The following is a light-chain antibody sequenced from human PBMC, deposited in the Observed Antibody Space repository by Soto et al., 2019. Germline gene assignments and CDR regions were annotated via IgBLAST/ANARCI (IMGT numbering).Light chain of an antibody. J-gene: IGKJ5*01. CDR2: LGS. CDR3: MQALQTPT. Sequence: DIVMTQSPLSLPVTPGEPASISCRSSQSLLHSNGYNYLDWYLQKPGQSPQLLIYLGSNRSSGVSDRFSGSGSGTDFTLTISRVEAEDVGVYYCMQALQTPTFGHGTRLEIK. V-gene: IGKV2-28*01. CDR1: QSLLHSNGYNY.